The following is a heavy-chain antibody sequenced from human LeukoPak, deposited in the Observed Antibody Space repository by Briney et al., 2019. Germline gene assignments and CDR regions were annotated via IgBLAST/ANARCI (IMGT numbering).Heavy chain of an antibody. CDR3: AKDYYSDSSGYYYYYYGMHV. CDR2: ISDHGRNK. D-gene: IGHD3-22*01. CDR1: GFTFSSYG. V-gene: IGHV3-30*18. Sequence: PGGSLRLSCAASGFTFSSYGMHWVRQAPGKGLEWVALISDHGRNKYYADSVKGRFTISRDNPKNTLYLQVNSLRAEDTAVYYCAKDYYSDSSGYYYYYYGMHVWGQGTTVTVSS. J-gene: IGHJ6*02.